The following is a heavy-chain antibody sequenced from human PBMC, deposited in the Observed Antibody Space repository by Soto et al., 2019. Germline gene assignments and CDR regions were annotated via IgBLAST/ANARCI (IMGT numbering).Heavy chain of an antibody. CDR1: GYMFSSAW. V-gene: IGHV3-15*01. Sequence: EVQVVESGGDLVEPGGSLRLSCVTSGYMFSSAWMSWVRQAPGKGLEWVARIKNTKDGGARDYAAPVNGRFSISRDDSKSTVYLQMNSLRVEDTALYYCVEGWNDFWGQGTLVTVSS. CDR3: VEGWNDF. J-gene: IGHJ4*02. D-gene: IGHD1-1*01. CDR2: IKNTKDGGAR.